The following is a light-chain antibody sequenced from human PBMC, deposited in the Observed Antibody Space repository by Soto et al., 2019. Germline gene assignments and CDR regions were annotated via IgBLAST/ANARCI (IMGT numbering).Light chain of an antibody. V-gene: IGLV2-11*01. CDR1: SSDVASYNY. J-gene: IGLJ1*01. Sequence: QSALTQPRSVSGSPGQSVTISCTGTSSDVASYNYVSWYQQHPGKAPKLMIYDVRKRPSGVPDRFSGSKSTSTASLTISGLEAEDEAEYYCCSYAGSYTYVFGNGTKLTVL. CDR3: CSYAGSYTYV. CDR2: DVR.